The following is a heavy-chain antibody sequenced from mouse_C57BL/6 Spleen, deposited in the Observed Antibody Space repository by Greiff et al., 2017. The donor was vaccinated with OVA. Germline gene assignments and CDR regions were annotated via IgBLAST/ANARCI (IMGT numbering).Heavy chain of an antibody. CDR3: ARGTTTMITTGPFAY. D-gene: IGHD2-4*01. J-gene: IGHJ3*01. CDR2: INPNYGTT. V-gene: IGHV1-39*01. CDR1: GYSFTDYN. Sequence: EVQLQQSGPELVKPGASVKISCKASGYSFTDYNMNWVKQSNGKSLEWIGVINPNYGTTSYNQKFKGKATLTVDQSSSTAYMQLNSLTSEDSAVYYCARGTTTMITTGPFAYWGQGTLVTVSA.